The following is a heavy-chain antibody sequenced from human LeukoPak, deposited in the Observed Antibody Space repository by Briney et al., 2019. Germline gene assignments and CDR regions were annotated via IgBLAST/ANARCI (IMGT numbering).Heavy chain of an antibody. CDR3: ARGSLPKFWAVAGAIDY. Sequence: PSETLSLTCAVSGGSISSSNWWSWVRQPPGKGLEWIGEIYHSGSTYYNPSLKSRVTISVDRSKNQFSLKLSSVTAADTAVYYCARGSLPKFWAVAGAIDYWGQGTLVTVSS. J-gene: IGHJ4*02. V-gene: IGHV4-4*02. D-gene: IGHD6-19*01. CDR1: GGSISSSNW. CDR2: IYHSGST.